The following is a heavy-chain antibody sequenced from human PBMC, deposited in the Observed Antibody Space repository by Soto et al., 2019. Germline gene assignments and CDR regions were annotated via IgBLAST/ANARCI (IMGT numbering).Heavy chain of an antibody. V-gene: IGHV3-53*01. CDR2: IYSGGST. CDR1: GFTVSSNY. J-gene: IGHJ6*02. Sequence: GGSLRLSCAASGFTVSSNYMSWVRQAPGKGLEWVSVIYSGGSTYYADSVKGRFTISRDNSKNTLYLQMNSLRAEDTAVYYCARLSLGGYSYGPKGVYYYGMDVWGQGTTVTVSS. CDR3: ARLSLGGYSYGPKGVYYYGMDV. D-gene: IGHD5-18*01.